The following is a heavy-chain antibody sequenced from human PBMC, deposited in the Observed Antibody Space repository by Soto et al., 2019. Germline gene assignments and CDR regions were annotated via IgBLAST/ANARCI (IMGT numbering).Heavy chain of an antibody. V-gene: IGHV2-5*01. CDR3: FSGCSPNWFDP. CDR1: GFSFSTSGVG. D-gene: IGHD3-10*01. J-gene: IGHJ5*02. CDR2: IYWNDDK. Sequence: QITLKESGPTLVKPTQTLTLTCTFSGFSFSTSGVGVGWIRQPPGKALEWLALIYWNDDKRYSPSLKSRLTITKDTSNNQVVLTMTNMDPVDTATSYGFSGCSPNWFDPWGQGTLVTVSS.